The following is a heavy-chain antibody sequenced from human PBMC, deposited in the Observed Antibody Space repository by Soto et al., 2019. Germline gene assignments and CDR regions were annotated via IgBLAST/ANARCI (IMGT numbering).Heavy chain of an antibody. CDR1: GGSIGSYY. Sequence: SETPSLTCTVSGGSIGSYYWSWIRQPPGKGLEWIGYIYYSGSTNYNPSLKSRVTISVDTSKNQFSLKLSSVTAADTAVYYCARGRQDSSGYYSSLDYWGQGTLVTVSS. CDR3: ARGRQDSSGYYSSLDY. CDR2: IYYSGST. V-gene: IGHV4-59*01. J-gene: IGHJ4*01. D-gene: IGHD3-22*01.